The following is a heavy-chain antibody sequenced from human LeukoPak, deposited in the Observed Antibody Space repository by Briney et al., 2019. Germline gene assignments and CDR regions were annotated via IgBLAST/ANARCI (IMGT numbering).Heavy chain of an antibody. CDR1: GFTFSSYA. V-gene: IGHV3-23*01. CDR2: ISGSGGST. Sequence: PGGSLRLSCAASGFTFSSYAVSWVRQAPGKGLEWVSAISGSGGSTYYADSVKGRFTISRDNSKNTLYLQMNSLRAEDTAVYYCAKEPGGATTPEYYFDYWGQGTLVTVSS. CDR3: AKEPGGATTPEYYFDY. J-gene: IGHJ4*02. D-gene: IGHD1-26*01.